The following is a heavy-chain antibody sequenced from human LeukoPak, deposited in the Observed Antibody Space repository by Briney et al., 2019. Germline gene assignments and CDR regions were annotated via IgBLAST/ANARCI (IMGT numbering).Heavy chain of an antibody. J-gene: IGHJ4*02. Sequence: GGSLRLSCAASGFTFRSYAMTWVRQAPGKGLEWVSSISGSGDNTYYADSVKGRFTISRDNSKNTLYLQMNSLRAEDTAVYYCASLRTDYWGQGTLVTVSS. CDR1: GFTFRSYA. D-gene: IGHD1-14*01. CDR3: ASLRTDY. V-gene: IGHV3-23*01. CDR2: ISGSGDNT.